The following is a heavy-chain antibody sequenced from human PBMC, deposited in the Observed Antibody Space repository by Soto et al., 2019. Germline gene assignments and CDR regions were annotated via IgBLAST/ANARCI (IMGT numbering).Heavy chain of an antibody. Sequence: EVQLVESGGALVQPGGSLRLSCAASGFTFSSYWMSWVRQAPGKGLEWVANIKQDGSEKYYVDSVKGRFTISRDNAKNSLYLQMNRLRAEDTAVYYCARDLLPDYGSGTYYAYWGQGTLVTVSS. V-gene: IGHV3-7*01. CDR2: IKQDGSEK. CDR3: ARDLLPDYGSGTYYAY. D-gene: IGHD3-10*01. CDR1: GFTFSSYW. J-gene: IGHJ4*02.